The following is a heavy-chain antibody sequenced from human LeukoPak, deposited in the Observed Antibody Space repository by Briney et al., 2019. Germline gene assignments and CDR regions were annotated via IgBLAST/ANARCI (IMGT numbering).Heavy chain of an antibody. D-gene: IGHD6-19*01. Sequence: GGALRLSCAASGFTFSSYGMHWVRQAPGKGLEWGAAIWYDGSNKYYADSVKGRFTISRDNSKNTLYLQMNSLRAEDTAVYYCARDRRQWLAQSYYYGMDVWGQGTTVTVSS. CDR1: GFTFSSYG. CDR2: IWYDGSNK. J-gene: IGHJ6*02. V-gene: IGHV3-33*01. CDR3: ARDRRQWLAQSYYYGMDV.